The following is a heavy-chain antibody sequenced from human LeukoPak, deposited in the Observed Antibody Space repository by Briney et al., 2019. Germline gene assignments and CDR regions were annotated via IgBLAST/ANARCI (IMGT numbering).Heavy chain of an antibody. CDR1: GGSISSGSYY. D-gene: IGHD3-9*01. CDR2: IYTSGST. V-gene: IGHV4-61*02. Sequence: SETLSLTCTVSGGSISSGSYYWSWIRQPAGKGLEWIGRIYTSGSTNYNPSLKSRITISVDTSKNQFSLKLSSVTAADTAVYYCAREYYDILTGYYYFDYWGQGTLVTVSS. CDR3: AREYYDILTGYYYFDY. J-gene: IGHJ4*02.